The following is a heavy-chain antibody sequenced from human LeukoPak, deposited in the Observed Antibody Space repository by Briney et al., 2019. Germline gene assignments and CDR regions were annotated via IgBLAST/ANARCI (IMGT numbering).Heavy chain of an antibody. Sequence: ASVKVSCKASGYTFTSYGISWVRQAPGQGLEWMGWISAYNGNTNYAQKFQGRVTMTTDTSTNTAYMELRSLRSDDTAVYYCARDLDYYDSSGSGWFDPWGQGTLVTVSS. V-gene: IGHV1-18*01. CDR1: GYTFTSYG. J-gene: IGHJ5*02. CDR2: ISAYNGNT. CDR3: ARDLDYYDSSGSGWFDP. D-gene: IGHD3-22*01.